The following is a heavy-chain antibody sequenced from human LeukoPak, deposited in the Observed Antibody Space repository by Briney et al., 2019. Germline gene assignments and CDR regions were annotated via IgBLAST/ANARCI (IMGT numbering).Heavy chain of an antibody. CDR1: GYTFTGYY. V-gene: IGHV1-2*06. CDR3: ARAAAAGTINFDY. Sequence: EASVKVSCKASGYTFTGYYMHWVRQAPGQGLEWMGRINPNSGGTNYAQKFQGRVTMTRETSISTAYMELSRLRSDDTAVYYCARAAAAGTINFDYWGQGTLVTVSS. D-gene: IGHD6-13*01. CDR2: INPNSGGT. J-gene: IGHJ4*02.